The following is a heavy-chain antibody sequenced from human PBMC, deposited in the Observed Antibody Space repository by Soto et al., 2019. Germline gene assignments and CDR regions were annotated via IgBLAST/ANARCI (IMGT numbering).Heavy chain of an antibody. Sequence: QVQLQESGPGLVKPSQTLSLTCTVSGGSISSGGYYWSWIRQHPGKGLEWIGYIYYSGSTYYNPSLKSRVTISVDTSKNQFSLKLSSVTAADTAVYYCARDVHYDDFWSGYERPEGMDVWGQGTTVTVSS. CDR3: ARDVHYDDFWSGYERPEGMDV. CDR1: GGSISSGGYY. D-gene: IGHD3-3*01. V-gene: IGHV4-31*03. J-gene: IGHJ6*02. CDR2: IYYSGST.